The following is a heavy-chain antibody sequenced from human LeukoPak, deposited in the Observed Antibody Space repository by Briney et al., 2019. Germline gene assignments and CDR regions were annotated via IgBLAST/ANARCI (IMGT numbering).Heavy chain of an antibody. CDR1: GYTFTGYY. Sequence: ASVKVSCKASGYTFTGYYMHWVRQAPGQGLEWMGWINPNSGGTNYAQKFQGRVTMTRDTSISTAYMELSRLRSDDTAVYYCARGLGRGSYSPYYYYYMDVWGKGTTVTVSS. D-gene: IGHD1-26*01. CDR2: INPNSGGT. J-gene: IGHJ6*03. CDR3: ARGLGRGSYSPYYYYYMDV. V-gene: IGHV1-2*02.